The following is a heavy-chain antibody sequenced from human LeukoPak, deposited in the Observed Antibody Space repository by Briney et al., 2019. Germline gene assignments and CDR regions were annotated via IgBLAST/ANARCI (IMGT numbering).Heavy chain of an antibody. V-gene: IGHV1-18*01. CDR2: IRAYNGNT. Sequence: GASVKVSCKASGYTFTSYGISWVRQAPGQGLEWMGWIRAYNGNTNYAQKLQGRVTMTTDTSTSTAYMELRSLRSDDTAVYYCARAGRYYDFWSGYYYYFDYWGQGTLVTVSS. CDR1: GYTFTSYG. CDR3: ARAGRYYDFWSGYYYYFDY. D-gene: IGHD3-3*01. J-gene: IGHJ4*02.